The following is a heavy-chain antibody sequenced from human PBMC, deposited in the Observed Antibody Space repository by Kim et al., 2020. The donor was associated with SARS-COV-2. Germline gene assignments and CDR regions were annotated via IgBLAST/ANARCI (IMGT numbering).Heavy chain of an antibody. Sequence: SETLSLTCTVSGGSVSSGSYYWSWIRQPPGKGLEWIGYIYYSGSTNYNPSLKSRVTISVDTSKNQFSLKLSSVTAADTAVYYCAREDLPYGGLPYWGQGTLVTVSS. CDR2: IYYSGST. CDR3: AREDLPYGGLPY. V-gene: IGHV4-61*01. J-gene: IGHJ4*02. D-gene: IGHD4-17*01. CDR1: GGSVSSGSYY.